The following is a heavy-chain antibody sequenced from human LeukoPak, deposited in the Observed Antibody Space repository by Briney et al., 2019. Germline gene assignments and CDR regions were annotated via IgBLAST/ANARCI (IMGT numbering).Heavy chain of an antibody. J-gene: IGHJ4*02. D-gene: IGHD3-10*01. V-gene: IGHV4-34*01. CDR3: ARGRITMVRGVPFDY. Sequence: PSETLSLTCAVYGGSFSGYYWSWIRQPPGKGLEWIGEINHSGSTNYDPSLKSRVTISVDTSKNQFSLKLSSVTAADTAVYYCARGRITMVRGVPFDYWGQGTLDTVSS. CDR1: GGSFSGYY. CDR2: INHSGST.